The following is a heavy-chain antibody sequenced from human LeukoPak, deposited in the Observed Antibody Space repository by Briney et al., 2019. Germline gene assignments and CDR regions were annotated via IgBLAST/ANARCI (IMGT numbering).Heavy chain of an antibody. V-gene: IGHV4-4*02. CDR1: GGSISSSNW. J-gene: IGHJ6*02. Sequence: SETLSLTCAVSGGSISSSNWWSWGRQPPGRGLEWIGEIYHSGSTNYNPSLKSRVTISVDKSKNQFSLKLSSVTAADTAVYYCARDRRGISTQSGMDVWGQGTTVTVSS. CDR2: IYHSGST. CDR3: ARDRRGISTQSGMDV. D-gene: IGHD3-3*02.